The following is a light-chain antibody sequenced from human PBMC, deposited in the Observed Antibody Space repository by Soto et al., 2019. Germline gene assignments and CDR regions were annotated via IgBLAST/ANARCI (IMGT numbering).Light chain of an antibody. CDR3: QQYDDLPIT. CDR1: QYIDKF. CDR2: DAS. Sequence: DIQMTHSPSSLSASVGDRVTITCQASQYIDKFLNWYQQKSGKAPKLLISDASNLETGVPSRFSGGGSGTDFTFTITSMQPEDVAIYYCQQYDDLPITFGQGTKVDI. V-gene: IGKV1-33*01. J-gene: IGKJ1*01.